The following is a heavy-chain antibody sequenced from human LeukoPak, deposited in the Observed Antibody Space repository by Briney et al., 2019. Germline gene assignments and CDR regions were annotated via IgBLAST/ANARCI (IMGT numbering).Heavy chain of an antibody. D-gene: IGHD3-22*01. CDR2: IYYSGST. Sequence: SETLSLTCTVSGGSISSYYWSWLRQPPGKGLEWIGYIYYSGSTNYNPSLKSRVTISVDTSKNQFSLKLSSVTAADTAVYYCARDRSDSSGYYFPNDWGQGTLVTVSS. CDR3: ARDRSDSSGYYFPND. CDR1: GGSISSYY. J-gene: IGHJ4*02. V-gene: IGHV4-59*01.